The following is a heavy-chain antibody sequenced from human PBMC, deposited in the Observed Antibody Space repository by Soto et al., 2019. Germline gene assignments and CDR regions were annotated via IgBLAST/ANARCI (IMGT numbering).Heavy chain of an antibody. Sequence: QVQLVESGGGVVQPGRSLRLSCAASGFTFSNYAMHWVRQAPGKGLEWVAVISYDGSNKYYADSVKGRFTISRDNSKNTLYRQMNSLRAEDTAVYYCARGITMVRGLIIDCFDYWGQGTLVTVSS. D-gene: IGHD3-10*01. J-gene: IGHJ4*02. CDR2: ISYDGSNK. V-gene: IGHV3-30-3*01. CDR1: GFTFSNYA. CDR3: ARGITMVRGLIIDCFDY.